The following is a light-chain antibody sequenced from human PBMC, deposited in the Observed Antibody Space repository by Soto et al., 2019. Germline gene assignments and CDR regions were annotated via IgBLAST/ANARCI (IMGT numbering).Light chain of an antibody. J-gene: IGKJ4*01. CDR1: QSITSW. CDR3: RQYNSYCLT. Sequence: DIHMTQHTTTMSASVGDRGTSTCRASQSITSWVAGYQQKTGKDPKILLYDASSLESGVPSRVSGSGSGTEFTLTIISLQPDDFATYDCRQYNSYCLTFGGGTKV. CDR2: DAS. V-gene: IGKV1-5*01.